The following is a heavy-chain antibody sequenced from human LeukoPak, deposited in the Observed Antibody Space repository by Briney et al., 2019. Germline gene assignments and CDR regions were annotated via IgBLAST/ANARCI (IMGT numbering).Heavy chain of an antibody. Sequence: ASVKVSCKASGYTFTSYGISWVRQAPGQGLEWMGWISAYNGNTDYAQKFQGRVTITADESTSTAYMELSSLRSEDTAVYYCASRYYYGSPNWFDPWGQGTLVTVSS. CDR1: GYTFTSYG. CDR2: ISAYNGNT. D-gene: IGHD3-10*01. J-gene: IGHJ5*02. CDR3: ASRYYYGSPNWFDP. V-gene: IGHV1-18*01.